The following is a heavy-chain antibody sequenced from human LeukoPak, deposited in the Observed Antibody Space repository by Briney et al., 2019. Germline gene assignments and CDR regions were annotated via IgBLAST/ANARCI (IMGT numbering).Heavy chain of an antibody. Sequence: PSETLSLTCAVSGGSISIGGYSWSWIRQPPGKGLEWIGYIYHSGSTYYNPSLKSRVTISVDRSKNQFSLKLSSVTAADTAVYYCARGRLLWFGELSSSFDPWGQGTLVTVSS. J-gene: IGHJ5*02. V-gene: IGHV4-30-2*01. D-gene: IGHD3-10*01. CDR2: IYHSGST. CDR3: ARGRLLWFGELSSSFDP. CDR1: GGSISIGGYS.